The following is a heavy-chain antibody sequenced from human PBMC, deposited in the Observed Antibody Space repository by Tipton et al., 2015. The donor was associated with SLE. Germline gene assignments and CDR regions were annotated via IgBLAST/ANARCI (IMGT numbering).Heavy chain of an antibody. V-gene: IGHV3-23*01. J-gene: IGHJ6*02. CDR2: ISPDGVPT. Sequence: SLRLSCAASGFTFSSRAMSWVRQAPGKGLQWVSTISPDGVPTYYADSVKGRFTISRDNSKNTLYLQMNSLTAEDTAVYYCARKVDIYYYGMDVWGQGTTVTVSS. CDR1: GFTFSSRA. D-gene: IGHD2-15*01. CDR3: ARKVDIYYYGMDV.